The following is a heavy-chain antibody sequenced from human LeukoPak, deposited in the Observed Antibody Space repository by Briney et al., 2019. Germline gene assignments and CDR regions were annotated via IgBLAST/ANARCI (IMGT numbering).Heavy chain of an antibody. V-gene: IGHV1-18*01. Sequence: ASVKVSCKASGYTFTSYGISWVRQAPGQGLEWMGWISAYNGNTNYAQKLQGRVTMTRDSSTSTAYMELRSLRSDDTAVYYCARVVESGYCFDIWGQGTMVTVSS. CDR3: ARVVESGYCFDI. D-gene: IGHD3-22*01. CDR2: ISAYNGNT. J-gene: IGHJ3*02. CDR1: GYTFTSYG.